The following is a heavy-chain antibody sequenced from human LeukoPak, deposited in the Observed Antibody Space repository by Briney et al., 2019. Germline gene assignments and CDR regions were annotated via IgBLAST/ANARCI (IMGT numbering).Heavy chain of an antibody. D-gene: IGHD2-8*01. J-gene: IGHJ4*02. V-gene: IGHV4-38-2*02. CDR2: VFRLQTVRT. CDR3: ARVLHAPYLIDS. Sequence: SETLSLTCTVSDSSITSTYYWAWFRQPPGKGLEWIATVFRLQTVRTFNNPSLESRVTMSLDPSQSQSSLNLTSVTAADTALYFCARVLHAPYLIDSWGQGTLVTVSS. CDR1: DSSITSTYY.